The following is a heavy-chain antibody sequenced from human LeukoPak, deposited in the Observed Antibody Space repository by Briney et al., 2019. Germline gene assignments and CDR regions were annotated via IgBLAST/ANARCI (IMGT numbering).Heavy chain of an antibody. J-gene: IGHJ4*02. CDR1: GGSISSYY. CDR3: AKYYYGSGSVAY. D-gene: IGHD3-10*01. V-gene: IGHV4-4*07. CDR2: IYTSGST. Sequence: SETLSLTCTVSGGSISSYYWSWIRQPAGRGLEWIGRIYTSGSTNYNPSLKSRVTISVDTSKNLFSLKLSSVTAADTAVYYCAKYYYGSGSVAYWGQGTLVTVSS.